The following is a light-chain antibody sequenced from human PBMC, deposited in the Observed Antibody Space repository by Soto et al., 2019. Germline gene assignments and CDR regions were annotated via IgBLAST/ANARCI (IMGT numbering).Light chain of an antibody. Sequence: EIVLTQSPATLSLSPGEIATLSCRASQTVNNYLVWYQQKPGQAPRLLIYDASNRATGIPARFSGRGSGTDFTLTISSLEPEDFAVYYCQHRSSWPLTFGGGTKVEIK. CDR1: QTVNNY. CDR3: QHRSSWPLT. CDR2: DAS. J-gene: IGKJ4*01. V-gene: IGKV3-11*01.